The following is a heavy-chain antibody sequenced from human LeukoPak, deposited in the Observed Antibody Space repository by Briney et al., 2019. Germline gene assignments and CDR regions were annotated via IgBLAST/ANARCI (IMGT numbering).Heavy chain of an antibody. Sequence: ASVMVSCKVAGYSLTELSMNWVRQAPGKGLEWMGGSDPEDGETIYAQKFQGRVTMTEDTSTDTAYMELSSLRSEDTAVYYCATPLGGFLGWLPSYWGQGTLVTVSS. J-gene: IGHJ4*02. CDR3: ATPLGGFLGWLPSY. V-gene: IGHV1-24*01. CDR1: GYSLTELS. D-gene: IGHD3-3*01. CDR2: SDPEDGET.